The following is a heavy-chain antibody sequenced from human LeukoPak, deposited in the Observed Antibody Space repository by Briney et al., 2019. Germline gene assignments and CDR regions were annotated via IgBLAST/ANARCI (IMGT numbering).Heavy chain of an antibody. V-gene: IGHV3-48*01. J-gene: IGHJ4*02. CDR3: ARSPRGYSGPNYFDY. CDR1: GFTFSSYS. D-gene: IGHD5-12*01. CDR2: ISSSSSTI. Sequence: GGSLRLSCAASGFTFSSYSMNWVRQAPGKGLEWVSYISSSSSTIYYADSVKGRLTISRDNAKNSLYLQMNSLRAEDTAVYYCARSPRGYSGPNYFDYWGQGTLVTVSS.